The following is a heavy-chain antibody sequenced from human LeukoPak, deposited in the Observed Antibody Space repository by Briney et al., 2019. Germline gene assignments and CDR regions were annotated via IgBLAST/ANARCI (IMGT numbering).Heavy chain of an antibody. CDR3: ARVGSYSHAFDI. V-gene: IGHV3-64*01. CDR1: GFTFSSYA. D-gene: IGHD2-21*01. J-gene: IGHJ3*02. Sequence: GGSLRLSCAASGFTFSSYAMHWVRQAPGKGLEYVSAISSNGGSTYYANSVKGRFTISRDNSKNTLYLQMGSLRAEDMAVYYCARVGSYSHAFDIWGQGTMVTVSS. CDR2: ISSNGGST.